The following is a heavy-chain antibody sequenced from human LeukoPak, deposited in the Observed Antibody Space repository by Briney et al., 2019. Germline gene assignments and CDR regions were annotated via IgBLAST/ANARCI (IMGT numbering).Heavy chain of an antibody. J-gene: IGHJ5*02. CDR2: IKPNSGGT. CDR3: ATNILVRDIINWFDP. Sequence: GASVKVSCKASGYSFADYYMHWVRQASGQGLEWMGWIKPNSGGTRSAQKFQGRVTMTRDTSISTAYMELSSLRYDDTAVYYCATNILVRDIINWFDPWGRGTLVTVSS. V-gene: IGHV1-2*02. D-gene: IGHD3-10*01. CDR1: GYSFADYY.